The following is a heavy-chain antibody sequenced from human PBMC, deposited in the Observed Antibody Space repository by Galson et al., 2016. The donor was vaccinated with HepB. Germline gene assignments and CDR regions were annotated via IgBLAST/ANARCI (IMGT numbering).Heavy chain of an antibody. CDR2: ISSSSDYI. D-gene: IGHD2-2*01. J-gene: IGHJ6*02. Sequence: SLRLSCAASAFTFSRYSMSWVRQAPGKGLEWLSLISSSSDYIHYADSVKGRFTISRDNAKNSLYLHLSSLRVDDTAVYYCARAMGQYQLLPFAMNVWGQGTMVAVSS. CDR3: ARAMGQYQLLPFAMNV. V-gene: IGHV3-21*01. CDR1: AFTFSRYS.